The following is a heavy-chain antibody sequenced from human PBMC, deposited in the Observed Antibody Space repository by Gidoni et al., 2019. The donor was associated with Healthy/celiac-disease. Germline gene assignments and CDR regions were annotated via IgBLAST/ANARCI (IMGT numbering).Heavy chain of an antibody. CDR3: AKPHFGYQAPFDY. CDR1: GFTFSSYA. Sequence: EVQLLESGGGLVQPGGSLRLSCAASGFTFSSYAMSWVRQAPGKGREWVSAISGSGGSTYYADSVKGRFTISRDNSKNTLYLQMNSLRAEDTAVYYCAKPHFGYQAPFDYWGQGTLVTVSS. V-gene: IGHV3-23*01. J-gene: IGHJ4*02. CDR2: ISGSGGST. D-gene: IGHD5-12*01.